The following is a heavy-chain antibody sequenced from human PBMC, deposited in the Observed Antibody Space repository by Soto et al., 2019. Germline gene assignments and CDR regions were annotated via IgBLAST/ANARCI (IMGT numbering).Heavy chain of an antibody. V-gene: IGHV6-1*01. D-gene: IGHD4-4*01. CDR3: ASYRCDY. CDR2: TYYRSRWYH. J-gene: IGHJ4*02. CDR1: GDSISSNSAA. Sequence: SQTLSLTCAISGDSISSNSAAWNWIRQSPSRGFEWLGRTYYRSRWYHDYAVSVKSRIIINPDTSKNLVSLQLNSVTPDDTAVYYCASYRCDYWGQGTVVTVSS.